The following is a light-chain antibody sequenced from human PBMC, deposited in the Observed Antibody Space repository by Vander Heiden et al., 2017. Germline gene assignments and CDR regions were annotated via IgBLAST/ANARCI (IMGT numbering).Light chain of an antibody. Sequence: DIHLTQSPSSVSAPVGDRVTTTCRASQGISSWLERYQPETGKATRLLVYAASRGESGVAKRFSGSGYAPNFTLTSSSPEPEDFANYYMQQDHRPITFGHGTKVDIK. CDR3: QQDHRPIT. CDR2: AAS. CDR1: QGISSW. V-gene: IGKV1-12*01. J-gene: IGKJ3*01.